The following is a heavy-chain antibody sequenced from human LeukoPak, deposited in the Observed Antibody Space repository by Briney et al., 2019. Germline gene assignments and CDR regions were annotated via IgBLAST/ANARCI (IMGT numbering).Heavy chain of an antibody. D-gene: IGHD3-10*01. CDR3: ARGVGGFGELLSLWFDP. J-gene: IGHJ5*02. CDR2: ISSSSSTI. Sequence: PGGSLRLSCAASGFTYSSYSMNWVRQAPGKGLEWVSYISSSSSTIYYADSVKGRFTISRDNAKTSLYLQMNSLRAEDTAVYYCARGVGGFGELLSLWFDPWGQGTLVTVSS. CDR1: GFTYSSYS. V-gene: IGHV3-48*01.